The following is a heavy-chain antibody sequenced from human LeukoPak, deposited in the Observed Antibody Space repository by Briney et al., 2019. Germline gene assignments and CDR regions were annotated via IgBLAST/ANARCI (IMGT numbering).Heavy chain of an antibody. CDR2: IYSGGST. J-gene: IGHJ3*02. V-gene: IGHV3-66*01. CDR1: GFTVSSNY. Sequence: GGSLRLSCAASGFTVSSNYMSWVRLAPGKGLEWVSVIYSGGSTYYADSVKGRFTISRDNSKNTLYLQMNSLRAEDTAVYYCAKGIFGVVSDALDIWGQGTMVTVSS. CDR3: AKGIFGVVSDALDI. D-gene: IGHD3-3*01.